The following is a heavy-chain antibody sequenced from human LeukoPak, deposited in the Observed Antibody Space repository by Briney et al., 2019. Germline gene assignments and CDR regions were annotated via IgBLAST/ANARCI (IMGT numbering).Heavy chain of an antibody. CDR1: GFTFSSYA. J-gene: IGHJ3*02. V-gene: IGHV3-23*01. CDR3: ATQTSRSRGSSWYGYAFDI. CDR2: ISGSGGST. D-gene: IGHD6-13*01. Sequence: PGGSLRLSCAASGFTFSSYAMSWVRQAPGKGLEWVSAISGSGGSTYYADSVKGRFTISRDNSKNTLYLQMGSLGAEDMAVYYCATQTSRSRGSSWYGYAFDIWGQGTLVTVSS.